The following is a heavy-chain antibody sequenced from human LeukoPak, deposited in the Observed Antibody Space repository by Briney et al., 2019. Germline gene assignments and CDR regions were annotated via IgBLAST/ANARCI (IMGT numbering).Heavy chain of an antibody. CDR3: ARDLGGGSSGYVFDY. D-gene: IGHD3-22*01. CDR1: GGSISSGDYY. CDR2: IYYSGST. J-gene: IGHJ4*02. Sequence: SETLSLTCTVSGGSISSGDYYWSWIRQPPGKGLEWIGYIYYSGSTYYNPSLKSRATISVDTSKNQFSLKLSSVTAADTAVYYCARDLGGGSSGYVFDYWGQGTLVTVSS. V-gene: IGHV4-30-4*01.